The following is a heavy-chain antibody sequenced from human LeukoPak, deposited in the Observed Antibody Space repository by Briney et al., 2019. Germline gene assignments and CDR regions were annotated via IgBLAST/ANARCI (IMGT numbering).Heavy chain of an antibody. CDR2: ISAYSGNT. J-gene: IGHJ5*02. Sequence: ASVKVSCKASGYTFTSYGISWVRQAPGQGLEWMGWISAYSGNTNYAQRLQGRVTMTTDTSTSTAYMELRSLRSDDTAVYYCARSGAGSTSYYAFDPWGQGTLVTVSS. V-gene: IGHV1-18*01. CDR1: GYTFTSYG. CDR3: ARSGAGSTSYYAFDP. D-gene: IGHD2-2*01.